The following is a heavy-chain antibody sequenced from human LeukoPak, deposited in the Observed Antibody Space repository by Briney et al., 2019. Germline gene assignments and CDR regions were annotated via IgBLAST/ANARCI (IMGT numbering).Heavy chain of an antibody. CDR1: GYTFTGYY. D-gene: IGHD2-2*01. J-gene: IGHJ6*02. Sequence: ASVKVSCKASGYTFTGYYLQWVRLAPGQGLEWMGWINPKSGGTEYAKRFQGRVTMTRDTSISTAYMELSRLRSDDTAVYYCARDHCSANSCYEDYYNGLDVWGQGTTVTVSS. CDR3: ARDHCSANSCYEDYYNGLDV. V-gene: IGHV1-2*02. CDR2: INPKSGGT.